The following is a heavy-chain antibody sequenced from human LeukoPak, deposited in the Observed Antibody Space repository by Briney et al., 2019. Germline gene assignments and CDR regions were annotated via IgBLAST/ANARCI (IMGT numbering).Heavy chain of an antibody. CDR3: AKDWDYYDSSGYTN. J-gene: IGHJ4*02. Sequence: PGGSLRLSSAASGFTFSSYAMSWVRQAPGKGLEWVSAISGSGGSTYYADSVKGRFTISRDNSKNTLYLQMNSLRAEDTAVYYCAKDWDYYDSSGYTNWGQGTLVTVSS. CDR1: GFTFSSYA. CDR2: ISGSGGST. V-gene: IGHV3-23*01. D-gene: IGHD3-22*01.